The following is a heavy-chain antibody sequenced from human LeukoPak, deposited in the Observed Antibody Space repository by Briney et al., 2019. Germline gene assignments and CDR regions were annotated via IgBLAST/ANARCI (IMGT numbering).Heavy chain of an antibody. J-gene: IGHJ4*02. D-gene: IGHD3-22*01. CDR1: GGTFSSYA. V-gene: IGHV1-69*13. CDR3: AGGGIYYDSSGYYPLFDY. CDR2: IIPIFGTA. Sequence: SVKVSCKASGGTFSSYAISWVRQAPGQGLEWMGGIIPIFGTANYAQKFQGRVTITADESTSTAYMELSSLRSEDTAVYYRAGGGIYYDSSGYYPLFDYWGQGTLVTVSS.